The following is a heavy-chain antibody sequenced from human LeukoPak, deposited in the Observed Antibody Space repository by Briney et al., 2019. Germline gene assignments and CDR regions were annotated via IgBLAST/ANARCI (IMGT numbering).Heavy chain of an antibody. CDR2: IYYSGST. CDR3: ARKWRAAGGAFDI. V-gene: IGHV4-39*07. CDR1: GGSISSSSYY. Sequence: SETLSLTCTVSGGSISSSSYYWGWIRQPPGKGLEWIGSIYYSGSTYYNPSLKSRVTISVDTSKNQFSLKLSSVTAADTAVYYCARKWRAAGGAFDIWGQGTMVTVSS. J-gene: IGHJ3*02. D-gene: IGHD6-13*01.